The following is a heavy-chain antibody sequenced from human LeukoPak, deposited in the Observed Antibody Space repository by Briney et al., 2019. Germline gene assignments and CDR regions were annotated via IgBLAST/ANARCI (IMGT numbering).Heavy chain of an antibody. V-gene: IGHV3-15*01. CDR1: GFSFSDAY. CDR2: IKSKAAGDTI. CDR3: TADPPGGAYVIDY. Sequence: GVSLRLSCAASGFSFSDAYMTWVRQAPGKGLECDGRIKSKAAGDTIDYGAPVKGRFTVSRDDSTNTLYLQMNSLKTEDTGTYYCTADPPGGAYVIDYWGQGTLVTVST. J-gene: IGHJ4*02. D-gene: IGHD5-12*01.